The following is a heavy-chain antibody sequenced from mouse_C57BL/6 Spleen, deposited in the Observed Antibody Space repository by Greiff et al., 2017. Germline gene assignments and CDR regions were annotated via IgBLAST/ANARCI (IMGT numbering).Heavy chain of an antibody. D-gene: IGHD1-1*01. CDR1: GYAFSSSW. V-gene: IGHV1-82*01. J-gene: IGHJ2*01. CDR2: LYPGDGDT. Sequence: LVESGPELVKPGASVKISCKASGYAFSSSWMNWVKQRPGKGLEWIGRLYPGDGDTNYNGKFKGKATLTADKSSSTAYMQLSSLTSEDSAVYFCAPFITTVVATFDYWGQGTTLTVSS. CDR3: APFITTVVATFDY.